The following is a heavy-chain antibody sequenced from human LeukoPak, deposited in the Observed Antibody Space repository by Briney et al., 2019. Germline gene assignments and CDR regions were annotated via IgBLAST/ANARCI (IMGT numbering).Heavy chain of an antibody. CDR3: ARELGYCSSTSCYRGNWFDP. D-gene: IGHD2-2*01. CDR1: GGTFSSYA. Sequence: ASVKVSCKASGGTFSSYAISWVRQAPGQGLEWMGGIIPIFGTANYAQKFQGRVTITADESTSTAYMELSSLRSEDTAVYYCARELGYCSSTSCYRGNWFDPWGQGTLVTVSS. V-gene: IGHV1-69*13. CDR2: IIPIFGTA. J-gene: IGHJ5*02.